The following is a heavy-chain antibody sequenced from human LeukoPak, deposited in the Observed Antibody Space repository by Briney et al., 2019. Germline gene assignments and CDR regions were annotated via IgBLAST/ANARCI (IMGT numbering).Heavy chain of an antibody. CDR3: ARGPPGKIWFGESYDFDY. Sequence: ASVKVSCTASGYTFTSYGISWVRQAPGQGLEWMGWISAYNGNTNYAQKLQGRVTMTTDTSTSTAYMELRSLRSDDTAVYYCARGPPGKIWFGESYDFDYWGQGTLVTVSS. CDR2: ISAYNGNT. J-gene: IGHJ4*02. CDR1: GYTFTSYG. D-gene: IGHD3-10*01. V-gene: IGHV1-18*01.